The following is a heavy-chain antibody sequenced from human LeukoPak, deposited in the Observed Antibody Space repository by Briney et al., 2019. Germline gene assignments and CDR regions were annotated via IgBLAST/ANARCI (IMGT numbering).Heavy chain of an antibody. CDR3: ANKVVVEDYYYYGMDV. CDR2: IIPIFGTA. J-gene: IGHJ6*02. CDR1: GGTFSSYA. V-gene: IGHV1-69*13. D-gene: IGHD2-15*01. Sequence: SVKVSCKASGGTFSSYAISWVRQAPGQGLERMGGIIPIFGTANYAQKFQGRVTITADESTSTAYMELSSLRSEDTAVYYCANKVVVEDYYYYGMDVWAKGPRSPSP.